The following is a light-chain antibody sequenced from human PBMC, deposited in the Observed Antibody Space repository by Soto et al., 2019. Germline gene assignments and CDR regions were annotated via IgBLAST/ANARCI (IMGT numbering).Light chain of an antibody. CDR1: QGIRND. J-gene: IGKJ4*01. Sequence: DVQMTQSPSSLSASVGDRVTITCRASQGIRNDLGWYQQKPGKPPKCLIYAASSLHSGVPSRFRGSGFGTEFTLTISSLQPEDFASYYCLQLNSYPLPFGGGTKVEIK. V-gene: IGKV1-17*01. CDR3: LQLNSYPLP. CDR2: AAS.